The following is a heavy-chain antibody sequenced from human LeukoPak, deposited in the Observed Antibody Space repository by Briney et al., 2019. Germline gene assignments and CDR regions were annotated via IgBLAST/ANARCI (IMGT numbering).Heavy chain of an antibody. J-gene: IGHJ4*02. V-gene: IGHV3-48*03. CDR2: ISSSGSTI. CDR1: GFTFSSYE. Sequence: GGSLRLSCAASGFTFSSYEMNWVRQAPGKGLEWVSYISSSGSTIYYADSVKGRFTISRDNSKNTLYLQMNSLRAEDTAVYYCARDSPPKTTIAVAIHWGRGTLVTVSS. CDR3: ARDSPPKTTIAVAIH. D-gene: IGHD6-19*01.